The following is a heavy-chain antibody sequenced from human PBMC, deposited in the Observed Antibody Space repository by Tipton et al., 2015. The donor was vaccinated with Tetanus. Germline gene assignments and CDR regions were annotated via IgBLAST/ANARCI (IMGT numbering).Heavy chain of an antibody. CDR3: AKEFQRARIRFFDS. CDR2: IPFDGRNE. Sequence: RSLRLSCAASGFRFSYSGMHWVRQAPGKGLEWVAVIPFDGRNERYADSVKGRFITSRDNSKNTLYLQMNSLRPEDTAVYYCAKEFQRARIRFFDSWGQGTQVTASS. CDR1: GFRFSYSG. D-gene: IGHD2-15*01. J-gene: IGHJ4*02. V-gene: IGHV3-30*18.